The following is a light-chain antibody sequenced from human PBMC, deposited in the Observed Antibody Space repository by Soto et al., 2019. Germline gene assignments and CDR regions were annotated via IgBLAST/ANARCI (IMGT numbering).Light chain of an antibody. J-gene: IGKJ2*01. V-gene: IGKV3-15*01. CDR3: QQYYTRPRT. CDR2: GAS. Sequence: EIVMTQSPATLSVSPGERATLSCRASQSVRNNLAWYQQRPGRAPRLLIYGASTRATGIPARFSGSGSATEITLTIGGLQSEDFAIYYCQQYYTRPRTFGQGTKLEIK. CDR1: QSVRNN.